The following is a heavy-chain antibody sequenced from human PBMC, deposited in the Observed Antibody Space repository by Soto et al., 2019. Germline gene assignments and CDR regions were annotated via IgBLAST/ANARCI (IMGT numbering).Heavy chain of an antibody. V-gene: IGHV4-39*01. D-gene: IGHD1-26*01. CDR3: ARQLRPLREDSGWFDP. CDR1: GGSISSTNFY. CDR2: IYYSGNT. J-gene: IGHJ5*02. Sequence: SETLSLTCTVSGGSISSTNFYWAWIRQPPGKGLEWIGSIYYSGNTYFTPSLKSRVTISVDTSKNQFSLKLTSVTAADTAVYYCARQLRPLREDSGWFDPWGQGAMVTVSS.